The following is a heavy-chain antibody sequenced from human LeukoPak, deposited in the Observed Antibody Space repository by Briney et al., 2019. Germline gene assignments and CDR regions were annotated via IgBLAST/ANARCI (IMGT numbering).Heavy chain of an antibody. D-gene: IGHD3-3*01. J-gene: IGHJ6*02. CDR2: ISSSGSTI. Sequence: PGGSLRLSCAASGFTFSSYEMNWVRQAPGKGLEWVSYISSSGSTIYYADSVKGRFTISRDNAKNSLYLQMNSLRAEDTAVYYCARGDRHYDFWGGSTYGMDVWAQGTRSPSP. CDR3: ARGDRHYDFWGGSTYGMDV. V-gene: IGHV3-48*03. CDR1: GFTFSSYE.